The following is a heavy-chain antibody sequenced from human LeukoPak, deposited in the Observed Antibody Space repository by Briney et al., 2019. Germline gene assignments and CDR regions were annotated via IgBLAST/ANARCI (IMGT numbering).Heavy chain of an antibody. CDR1: GFTFRSYG. Sequence: PGRSLRLSCAASGFTFRSYGMHWVRQAPGKGLEWVAVISYDGSNKYYADSVKGRFTISRDNSKSTLYLQMNSLRAEDTAVYYCAVSSGYYYSRFDYSGQGTLVTVSS. J-gene: IGHJ4*02. CDR2: ISYDGSNK. D-gene: IGHD3-22*01. CDR3: AVSSGYYYSRFDY. V-gene: IGHV3-30*03.